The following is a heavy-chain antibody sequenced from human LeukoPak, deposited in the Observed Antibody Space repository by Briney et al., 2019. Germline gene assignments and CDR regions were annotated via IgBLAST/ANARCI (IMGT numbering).Heavy chain of an antibody. CDR1: GFTFSSSE. V-gene: IGHV3-48*03. CDR3: ARSGQHLFDF. CDR2: ISSSGGTI. Sequence: WGSLRLSCAASGFTFSSSEMNWVRQAPGKGLEWVSYISSSGGTISYADSVKGRFTISRDNAKNSLYLQMNSLRAEDTAIYYCARSGQHLFDFWGQGTLVTVSS. D-gene: IGHD6-13*01. J-gene: IGHJ4*02.